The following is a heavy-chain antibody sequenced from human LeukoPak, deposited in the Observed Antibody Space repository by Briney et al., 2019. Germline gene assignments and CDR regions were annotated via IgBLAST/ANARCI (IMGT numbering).Heavy chain of an antibody. V-gene: IGHV7-4-1*02. CDR2: INTNTGNP. J-gene: IGHJ4*02. CDR3: ARVGGYCSDGNCYPKY. Sequence: ASVKVSCKASGYSFVGYGITWVRQAPGQGLEWMGWINTNTGNPTYAQGFTGRFVFSLDSSVSTAYLQISSLKAEDTAVYYCARVGGYCSDGNCYPKYWGQGTLVTVSS. CDR1: GYSFVGYG. D-gene: IGHD2-15*01.